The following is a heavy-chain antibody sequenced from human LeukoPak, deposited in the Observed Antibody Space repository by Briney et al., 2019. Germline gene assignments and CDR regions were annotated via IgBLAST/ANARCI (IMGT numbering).Heavy chain of an antibody. CDR3: ARCTEVSSCGY. Sequence: SETLSLTCTVSGGSISSSSYYWGWIRQPPGKGLEWIGRIYTSGSTNYNPSLKSRVTMSVDTSKNQFSLKLSSVAAADTAVYYCARCTEVSSCGYWGQGTLVTVSS. CDR1: GGSISSSSYY. V-gene: IGHV4-39*07. J-gene: IGHJ4*02. CDR2: IYTSGST. D-gene: IGHD6-13*01.